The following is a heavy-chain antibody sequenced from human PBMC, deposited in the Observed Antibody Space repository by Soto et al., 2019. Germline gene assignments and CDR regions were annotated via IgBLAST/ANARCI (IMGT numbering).Heavy chain of an antibody. V-gene: IGHV1-2*02. J-gene: IGHJ5*02. CDR2: INPNSGGT. CDR3: ARDLDSSSWYRMKENYNWFDP. D-gene: IGHD6-13*01. CDR1: GYIFTVYY. Sequence: ASVKVSCKASGYIFTVYYIHWVRQAPGQGLEWMGWINPNSGGTNYAQKFQGRVTMTRDTSITTAYMELSRLRYDDTAVYYCARDLDSSSWYRMKENYNWFDPWGQGTLVTVSS.